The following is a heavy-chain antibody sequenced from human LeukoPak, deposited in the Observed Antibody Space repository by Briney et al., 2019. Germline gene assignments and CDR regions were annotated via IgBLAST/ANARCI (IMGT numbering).Heavy chain of an antibody. J-gene: IGHJ6*03. CDR2: ISNDGSTT. Sequence: GGSLRLSCAASGFTFSSYWMHWVRQAPGKRPEWVSRISNDGSTTNYADSVKGRFTIFRDNAKNTLYLQMNRLRAEDTAVYYCAKSDSGSGYYYYYMDVWGKGTTVTVSS. CDR3: AKSDSGSGYYYYYMDV. CDR1: GFTFSSYW. V-gene: IGHV3-74*01. D-gene: IGHD3-10*01.